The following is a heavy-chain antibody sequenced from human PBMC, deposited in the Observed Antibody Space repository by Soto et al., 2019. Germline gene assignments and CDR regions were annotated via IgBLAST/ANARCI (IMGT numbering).Heavy chain of an antibody. CDR2: INAGNGNT. D-gene: IGHD6-19*01. J-gene: IGHJ4*02. CDR3: ARDVKYSSGWYYFDY. Sequence: QVQLVQSGAEVKKPGASVKVSCKASGYTFTSYAMHWVRQAPGQRLEWMGWINAGNGNTKYSQKFQGRVTITRDTSASTAYMELSSLRSEDTAVYYCARDVKYSSGWYYFDYWGQGTLVTVSS. V-gene: IGHV1-3*01. CDR1: GYTFTSYA.